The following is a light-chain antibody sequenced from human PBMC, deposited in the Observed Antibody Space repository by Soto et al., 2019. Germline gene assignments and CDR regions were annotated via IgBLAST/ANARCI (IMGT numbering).Light chain of an antibody. CDR1: RSNVESNT. CDR2: ADS. CDR3: AVWDDSVFGKI. J-gene: IGLJ2*01. V-gene: IGLV1-44*01. Sequence: QSVLTQPPSASGTPGQRVTISCSGSRSNVESNTVSWYQQLPGTAPKLLIYADSQRPSGVPDRFSASKSGTSASLTISGLRSEDEAEYYCAVWDDSVFGKIFGGGTKLTVL.